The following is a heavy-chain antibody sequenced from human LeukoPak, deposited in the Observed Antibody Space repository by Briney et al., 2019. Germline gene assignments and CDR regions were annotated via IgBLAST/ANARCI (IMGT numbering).Heavy chain of an antibody. J-gene: IGHJ4*02. D-gene: IGHD1-26*01. V-gene: IGHV1-2*02. CDR3: GGGTGVLMGVDN. CDR2: INPNSGGT. Sequence: ASVKVSCKASVYTFIGYYIHWVRQAPGQGLECMGWINPNSGGTNYAQNFQGRVTMTRDTSISTAYMELSSLRSDDKAIYYCGGGTGVLMGVDNWGQGTLVTVSS. CDR1: VYTFIGYY.